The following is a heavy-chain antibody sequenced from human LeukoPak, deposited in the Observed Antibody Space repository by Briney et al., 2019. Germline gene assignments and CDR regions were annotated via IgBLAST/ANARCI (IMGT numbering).Heavy chain of an antibody. V-gene: IGHV4-39*01. CDR1: GGSVGSSSFY. J-gene: IGHJ4*02. CDR2: VYYSGRT. CDR3: GTSGWEQLLLQ. Sequence: PSETLSLTCTVSGGSVGSSSFYWGWIRQPPGEGLEWIGTVYYSGRTNYNPSLKGRVSISVDTSKNQFSLNLSSVTAADTAVYYCGTSGWEQLLLQWGQGTLVTVSS. D-gene: IGHD1-26*01.